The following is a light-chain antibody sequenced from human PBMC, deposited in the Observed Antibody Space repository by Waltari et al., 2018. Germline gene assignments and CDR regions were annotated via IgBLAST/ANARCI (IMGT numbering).Light chain of an antibody. Sequence: DSQMTQSPSTLSASVGDRVIITCRASQDVSVWLAWYQLKPGQAPKLLIYAASSLQSGVPSRFSGSGSGTEFTLTISSLQPDDFATYYCQQYNSFWTFGQGTKVEIK. J-gene: IGKJ1*01. CDR3: QQYNSFWT. V-gene: IGKV1-5*01. CDR1: QDVSVW. CDR2: AAS.